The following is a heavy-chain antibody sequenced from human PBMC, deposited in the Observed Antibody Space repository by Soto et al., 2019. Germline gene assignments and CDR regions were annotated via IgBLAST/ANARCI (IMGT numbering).Heavy chain of an antibody. CDR3: ASLAIGTIIRGAPDF. Sequence: GGSLRLSCAASGFTFSDYYMTWIRQAPGKGLEWVSYISSGGSSIYYADSVKGRLTISRDNAKNSLYLQMNSLRAEDTAMYYCASLAIGTIIRGAPDFWGQGTLVTVSS. D-gene: IGHD3-10*01. CDR2: ISSGGSSI. V-gene: IGHV3-11*01. CDR1: GFTFSDYY. J-gene: IGHJ4*02.